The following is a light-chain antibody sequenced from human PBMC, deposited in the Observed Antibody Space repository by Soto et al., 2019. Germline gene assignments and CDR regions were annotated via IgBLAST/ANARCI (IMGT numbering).Light chain of an antibody. CDR2: DAR. CDR1: SSDVGGHNF. J-gene: IGLJ2*01. CDR3: SSYSSSGTLV. V-gene: IGLV2-14*01. Sequence: QSALTQPASVSGSPGQSITISCTGTSSDVGGHNFVSWYQQHPGRAPKLMIYDARNRPSGVSNRFSGSKSANTASLTISGLQAEDEADYYCSSYSSSGTLVFGGGTKVTVL.